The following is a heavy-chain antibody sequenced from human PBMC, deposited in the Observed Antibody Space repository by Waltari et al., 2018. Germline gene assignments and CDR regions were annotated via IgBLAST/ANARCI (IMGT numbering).Heavy chain of an antibody. Sequence: EVQLVESGGGLVQPGGSLRRSCAASGFTFSNYWMSWVRQPPGKGLEWVANIAQDASENYYVGSVKGRFTISRDNAKNFLYLQMNSLRAEDTAVYYCGRCPRRDPLCDWGQGTLVSVSS. CDR1: GFTFSNYW. J-gene: IGHJ4*02. CDR3: GRCPRRDPLCD. V-gene: IGHV3-7*04. CDR2: IAQDASEN.